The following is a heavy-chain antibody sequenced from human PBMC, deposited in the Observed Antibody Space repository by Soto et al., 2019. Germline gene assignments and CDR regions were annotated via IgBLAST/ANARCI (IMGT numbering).Heavy chain of an antibody. CDR2: ISAYNGNT. Sequence: GASVKVSCKASGYTFTSYGISWVRQAPGQGLEWMGWISAYNGNTSYAQKLQGRVTMTTDTSTSTAYMELRSLRSDDTAVYYCARVRFLEWSYYFDYWGQGTLVTVSS. CDR3: ARVRFLEWSYYFDY. J-gene: IGHJ4*02. CDR1: GYTFTSYG. D-gene: IGHD3-3*01. V-gene: IGHV1-18*01.